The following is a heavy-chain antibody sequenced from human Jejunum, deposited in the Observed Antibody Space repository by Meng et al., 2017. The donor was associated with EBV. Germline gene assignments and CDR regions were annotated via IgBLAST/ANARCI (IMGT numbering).Heavy chain of an antibody. CDR2: IKSKIAGGTV. V-gene: IGHV3-15*01. J-gene: IGHJ4*02. D-gene: IGHD3-22*01. CDR3: TATFHSDSSGRY. Sequence: EVQLVESGGGLVKPGGSLRLSCAASGFTFSTTWKAWVRQAPGKGLEWVGRIKSKIAGGTVDYAAPVIGRFSISRDDSKNTLYLQMNSLKTDDTAVYFCTATFHSDSSGRYWGQGTLVTVSS. CDR1: GFTFSTTW.